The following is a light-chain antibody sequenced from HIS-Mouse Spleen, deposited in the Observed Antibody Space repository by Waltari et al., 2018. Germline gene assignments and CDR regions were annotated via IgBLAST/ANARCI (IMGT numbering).Light chain of an antibody. Sequence: QSALTQPASVSGSPGQSITISCTGTSSDVGGYNYVSWYQQHPGKAPKLMIYEVSNRPTEVSNRFSCSKSRNTASLTISGLQAEDEADYYCSSYTSSSTYVFGTGTKVTVL. J-gene: IGLJ1*01. CDR2: EVS. V-gene: IGLV2-14*01. CDR3: SSYTSSSTYV. CDR1: SSDVGGYNY.